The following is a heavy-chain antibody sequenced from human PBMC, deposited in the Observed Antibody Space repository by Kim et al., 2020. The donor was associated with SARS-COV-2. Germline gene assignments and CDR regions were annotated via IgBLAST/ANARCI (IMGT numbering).Heavy chain of an antibody. V-gene: IGHV1-3*01. Sequence: ASVKVSCKASGYTFTTFAFNWVRQAPGQGLEWMGWIIAVNGTTKYSQKFQARVAITRDTSTTTAYLELSGLRSEDTAVYYCAREAVAGSFDYWGQGTLVTVSS. CDR2: IIAVNGTT. D-gene: IGHD6-19*01. CDR3: AREAVAGSFDY. J-gene: IGHJ4*02. CDR1: GYTFTTFA.